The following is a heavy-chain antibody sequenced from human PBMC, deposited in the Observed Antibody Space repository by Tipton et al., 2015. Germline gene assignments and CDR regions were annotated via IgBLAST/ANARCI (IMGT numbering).Heavy chain of an antibody. D-gene: IGHD6-6*01. Sequence: TLSLTCTVSGGSISSSSYYWAWIRQPPGKGLEWIGSVDHSGDSYSNPSLKSRVTISLDTSKNQFSLQLSSVTDADTAVYYCARGELGDFDSWGQGTLVTVSS. V-gene: IGHV4-39*07. CDR3: ARGELGDFDS. CDR2: VDHSGDS. J-gene: IGHJ4*02. CDR1: GGSISSSSYY.